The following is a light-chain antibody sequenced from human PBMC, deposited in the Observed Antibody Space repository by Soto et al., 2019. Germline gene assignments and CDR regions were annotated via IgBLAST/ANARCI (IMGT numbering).Light chain of an antibody. CDR2: WAS. V-gene: IGKV4-1*01. Sequence: DIVMTQSPDSLAVSLGARATINCKSSQSVLYSSNKKNYLAWYQQKPGQPPRLLIDWASTRESGVPDRFSGSGSGTDFTLTISSLQAEDVAVYYCQQSYTIPTFSPGAKVDIK. CDR3: QQSYTIPT. J-gene: IGKJ3*01. CDR1: QSVLYSSNKKNY.